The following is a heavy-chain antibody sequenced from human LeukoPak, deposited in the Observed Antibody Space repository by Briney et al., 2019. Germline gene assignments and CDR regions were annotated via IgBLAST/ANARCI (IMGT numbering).Heavy chain of an antibody. CDR3: ATSAGSITMVRGVIPFDP. Sequence: GGSLRLSCAASGFTFSSYGMHWVRQAPGKGLEWVAVIWYDGSNKYYADSVKGRFTISRDNSKNTLYLQMNSLRAEDTAVYYCATSAGSITMVRGVIPFDPWGQGTLVTVSS. V-gene: IGHV3-33*01. CDR2: IWYDGSNK. CDR1: GFTFSSYG. J-gene: IGHJ5*02. D-gene: IGHD3-10*01.